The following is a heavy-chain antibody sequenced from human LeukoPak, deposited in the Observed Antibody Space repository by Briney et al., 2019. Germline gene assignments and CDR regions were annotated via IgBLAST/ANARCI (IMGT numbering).Heavy chain of an antibody. V-gene: IGHV3-23*01. Sequence: PGGSLRLSCAASGFTVSGDYMSWVRQAPGEGLEWVSAISGSGAKTYYADFVKGRFTISRDNYKNTLYLQMNSLRPDDTAVYYCARGDKMTTWRRTYNCFDPWGQGTLVTVSS. CDR1: GFTVSGDY. J-gene: IGHJ5*02. CDR3: ARGDKMTTWRRTYNCFDP. CDR2: ISGSGAKT. D-gene: IGHD5-24*01.